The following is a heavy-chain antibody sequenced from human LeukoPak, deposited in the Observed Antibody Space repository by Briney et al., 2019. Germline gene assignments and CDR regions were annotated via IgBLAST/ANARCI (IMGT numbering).Heavy chain of an antibody. Sequence: GGSLRLSCAASGFTFDDYSMHWVRQVPGTGLEWVSLIRWDGGTTNYADSVKGRFTISRDNRENAVYLQMNSLRIEDTAIYYCVRDGPGYSYGNKWLDPWGRGTLVTVSS. CDR3: VRDGPGYSYGNKWLDP. CDR2: IRWDGGTT. D-gene: IGHD5-18*01. J-gene: IGHJ5*02. CDR1: GFTFDDYS. V-gene: IGHV3-43*01.